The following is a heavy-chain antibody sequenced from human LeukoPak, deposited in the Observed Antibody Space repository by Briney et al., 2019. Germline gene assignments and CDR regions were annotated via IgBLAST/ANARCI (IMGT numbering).Heavy chain of an antibody. D-gene: IGHD3-3*01. CDR3: ARVPYYDFWSGPVGPFDP. CDR1: GGSISSYY. V-gene: IGHV4-59*01. J-gene: IGHJ5*02. CDR2: IYYSGST. Sequence: SETLSLTCTVSGGSISSYYWSWIRQPPGKGLEWIGYIYYSGSTNYNTSLKSRVTISVDTSKNQFSLKLSSVTAADTAVYYCARVPYYDFWSGPVGPFDPWGQGTLVTVSS.